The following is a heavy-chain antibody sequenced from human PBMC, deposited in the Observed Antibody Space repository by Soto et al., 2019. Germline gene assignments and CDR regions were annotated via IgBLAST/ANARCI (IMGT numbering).Heavy chain of an antibody. D-gene: IGHD3-22*01. J-gene: IGHJ1*01. CDR1: GFTVSSNY. Sequence: EVQLVGSGGGLVQPGGSLRLSCAASGFTVSSNYMSWVRQAPGKGLEWVSVIYSGGSTYYADSVKGRFTISRDNSKNTLYLQMNSLRAEDTAVYYCARDVYVSSGYYLEYFQHWGQGTLVTVSS. V-gene: IGHV3-66*01. CDR3: ARDVYVSSGYYLEYFQH. CDR2: IYSGGST.